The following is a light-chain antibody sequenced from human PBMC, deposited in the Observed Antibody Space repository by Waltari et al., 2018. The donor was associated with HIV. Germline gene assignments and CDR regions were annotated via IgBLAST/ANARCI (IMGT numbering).Light chain of an antibody. J-gene: IGLJ3*02. Sequence: QSALTQPPSASGSPGQSVTISCTGTSSDVGAYNYVSWYQQHPGKAPKLMIYEVIKRPSGVPDRFSGSKSGTSASLAITGLQAEDEADYYCQSYDSSLRVFGGGTKLTVL. V-gene: IGLV2-8*01. CDR3: QSYDSSLRV. CDR2: EVI. CDR1: SSDVGAYNY.